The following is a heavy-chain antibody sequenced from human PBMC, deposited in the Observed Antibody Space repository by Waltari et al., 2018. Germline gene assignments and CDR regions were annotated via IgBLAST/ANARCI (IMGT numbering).Heavy chain of an antibody. Sequence: QVHLQESGPGLVTPSQTLSLTCSFSGAALSDGDYYWSWTRQPAGKGPQWLGRISAGGSTSYNPSLKSRVTISVDTSKNQFSLKLSSLTAADTAVYYCARDPGYSGYHHFDYWGRGTLVTVSS. CDR1: GAALSDGDYY. D-gene: IGHD5-12*01. CDR2: ISAGGST. J-gene: IGHJ4*02. CDR3: ARDPGYSGYHHFDY. V-gene: IGHV4-61*02.